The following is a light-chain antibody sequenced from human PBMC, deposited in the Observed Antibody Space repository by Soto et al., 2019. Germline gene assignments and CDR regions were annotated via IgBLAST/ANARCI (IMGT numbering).Light chain of an antibody. V-gene: IGKV3-11*01. J-gene: IGKJ3*01. Sequence: EILLTQSPATLSLSPGERATLSCRASQDVDSYLAWYQQTPGQAPRLLIYDASNRAPGIPARFSGSGSGTDCTLTISSLAPEDFAVYYCQQRNTWPFTFGPGTKVDIK. CDR3: QQRNTWPFT. CDR2: DAS. CDR1: QDVDSY.